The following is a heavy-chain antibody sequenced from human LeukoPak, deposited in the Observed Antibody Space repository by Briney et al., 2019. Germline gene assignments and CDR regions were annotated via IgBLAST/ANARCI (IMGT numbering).Heavy chain of an antibody. V-gene: IGHV3-11*01. D-gene: IGHD6-6*01. CDR1: GLTFSDYY. CDR2: ISSSGTTI. Sequence: GGSLRLSCAASGLTFSDYYMSWIRQAPGKGLEWVSYISSSGTTIYYADSVKGRFTISRDNAKNSLYLQMNSLRAEDTAVYYCASDIAARPVWGYWGQGTLVTVSS. J-gene: IGHJ4*02. CDR3: ASDIAARPVWGY.